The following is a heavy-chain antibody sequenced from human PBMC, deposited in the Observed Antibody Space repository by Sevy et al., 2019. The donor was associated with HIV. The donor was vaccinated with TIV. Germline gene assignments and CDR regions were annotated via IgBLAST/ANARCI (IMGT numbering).Heavy chain of an antibody. Sequence: GGSLRLSCAASGFTFSNYAMNWVRQAPGKGLEWVSGISCRGGSGDKTNYADSVKGRFTISRDDSKNSLYLQLNSLRAEDTAIYYCARKYDSSGYFYYWGQGTLVTVSS. V-gene: IGHV3-23*01. CDR2: ISCRGGSGDKT. CDR1: GFTFSNYA. D-gene: IGHD3-22*01. CDR3: ARKYDSSGYFYY. J-gene: IGHJ4*02.